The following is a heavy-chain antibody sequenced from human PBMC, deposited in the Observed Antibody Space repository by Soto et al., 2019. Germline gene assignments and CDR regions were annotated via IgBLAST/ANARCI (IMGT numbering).Heavy chain of an antibody. CDR3: ARALTDTVEYFDY. Sequence: QVQLQESGPGLVKPSQTLSLTCTVSGGSISSGGYYWSWIGQHPGKGLEWIGYIYYSGSTYYNPSLKSRVTISVDTSKNQFSLKLSSVTAADTAVYYCARALTDTVEYFDYWGQGTLVTVSS. V-gene: IGHV4-31*03. J-gene: IGHJ4*02. CDR2: IYYSGST. D-gene: IGHD5-18*01. CDR1: GGSISSGGYY.